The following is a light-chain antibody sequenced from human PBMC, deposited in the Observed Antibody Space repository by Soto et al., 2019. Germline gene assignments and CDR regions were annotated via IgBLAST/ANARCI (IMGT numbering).Light chain of an antibody. Sequence: VWTRSPGTLSLSPGERATLSCRVSQSVTSNSLAWYQQKRGQPPRFLIFGATSRATGIPDRFSGSGSGTDFTLTISRLEPEDSAVYYCHQYFNSPSTFGPGTQVDIK. J-gene: IGKJ3*01. CDR2: GAT. CDR1: QSVTSNS. V-gene: IGKV3-20*01. CDR3: HQYFNSPST.